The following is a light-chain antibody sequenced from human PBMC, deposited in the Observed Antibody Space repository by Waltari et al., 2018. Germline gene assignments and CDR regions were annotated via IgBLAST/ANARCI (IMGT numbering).Light chain of an antibody. J-gene: IGKJ2*01. CDR1: QSVSSTN. CDR3: HQYGTSPFT. V-gene: IGKV3-20*01. CDR2: GAS. Sequence: VVLTQSPDTLSLSPGESATLSCRASQSVSSTNLAWYQQTPGQAPRLLIYGASFRATGVPDRFSGSGSGTDFTLTISRLEAEDFAVYYCHQYGTSPFTFGRGTKLEIK.